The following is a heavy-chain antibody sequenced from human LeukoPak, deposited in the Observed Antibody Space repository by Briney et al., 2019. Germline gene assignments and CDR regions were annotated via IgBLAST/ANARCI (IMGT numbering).Heavy chain of an antibody. Sequence: GGSLRLSCAASGFTFSSYWMNWVRQAPGKGLEWVANIKQDGSGKYYVDSVKGRFTISRDNAKNSLYLQMNSVRAEDTGVYFCARGQTTVTNWGQGTLVTVSS. V-gene: IGHV3-7*03. D-gene: IGHD4-17*01. CDR2: IKQDGSGK. CDR3: ARGQTTVTN. J-gene: IGHJ4*02. CDR1: GFTFSSYW.